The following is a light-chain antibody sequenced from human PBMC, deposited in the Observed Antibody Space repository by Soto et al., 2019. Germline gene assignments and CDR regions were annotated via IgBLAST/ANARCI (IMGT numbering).Light chain of an antibody. V-gene: IGLV2-14*01. CDR3: SSYTSSSTLV. CDR1: SSDVGGYNY. Sequence: QSALTQPASVSGSPGQSITISYTGTSSDVGGYNYVSWYQQHPGKAPKLMIYEVSNRPSGISNRFSGSKSGNTASLTISGLQPEDEADYCCSSYTSSSTLVFGGGTKVTVL. J-gene: IGLJ3*02. CDR2: EVS.